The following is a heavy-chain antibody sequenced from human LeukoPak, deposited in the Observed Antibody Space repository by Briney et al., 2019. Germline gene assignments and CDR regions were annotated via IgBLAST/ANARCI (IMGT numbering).Heavy chain of an antibody. J-gene: IGHJ4*02. V-gene: IGHV1-2*02. CDR2: INPNSGGT. Sequence: AASVKVSCKASGYTFTGYYMHWVRQAPGQGLEWTGWINPNSGGTNYAQKFQGRVTMTRDTSISTAYMELSRLRSDDTAVYYCARAWSERAANDYWGQGTLVTVSS. CDR3: ARAWSERAANDY. CDR1: GYTFTGYY. D-gene: IGHD2-15*01.